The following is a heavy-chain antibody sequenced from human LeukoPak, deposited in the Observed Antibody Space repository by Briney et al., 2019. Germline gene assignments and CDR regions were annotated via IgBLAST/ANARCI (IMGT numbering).Heavy chain of an antibody. CDR1: GGSISSYY. D-gene: IGHD6-13*01. V-gene: IGHV4-59*01. CDR2: IYYSGT. CDR3: ARDVGYSLS. J-gene: IGHJ4*02. Sequence: SETLSLTCTVSGGSISSYYWSWIRQPPGKGLEWIGYIYYSGTNYNPSLNSRVTISLDTSKNQFSLKVNSVTAADTAVYYCARDVGYSLSWGQGTLVTVSS.